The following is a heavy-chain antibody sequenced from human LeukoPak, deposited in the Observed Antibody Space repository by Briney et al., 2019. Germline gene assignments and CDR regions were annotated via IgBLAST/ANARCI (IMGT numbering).Heavy chain of an antibody. Sequence: SETLSLICAVSGGSISSTNWWSWVRQPPGKGLEWIGEIYHSGSTNYNPSLKSRVTISVEKSKNQFSLKLNSVTAADTAVYYCARDGRSTFDYWGQGTLVTVTS. D-gene: IGHD4-11*01. J-gene: IGHJ4*02. CDR3: ARDGRSTFDY. V-gene: IGHV4-4*02. CDR1: GGSISSTNW. CDR2: IYHSGST.